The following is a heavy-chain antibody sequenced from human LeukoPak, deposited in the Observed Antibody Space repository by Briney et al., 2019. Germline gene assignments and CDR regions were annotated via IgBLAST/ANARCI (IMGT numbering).Heavy chain of an antibody. CDR2: ISWDGGST. CDR1: GFTFDDYT. J-gene: IGHJ4*02. CDR3: AKDIGDYGGNSGFDY. Sequence: GGSLRLSCAASGFTFDDYTMHWVRQAPGKGLEWVSLISWDGGSTYYADSVKGRFTISRDNSQNSLYLQMNSLRTEDTALYYCAKDIGDYGGNSGFDYWGQGTLVTVSS. V-gene: IGHV3-43*01. D-gene: IGHD4-23*01.